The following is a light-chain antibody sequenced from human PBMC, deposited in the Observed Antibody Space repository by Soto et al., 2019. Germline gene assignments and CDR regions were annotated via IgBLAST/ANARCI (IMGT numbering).Light chain of an antibody. CDR2: YDD. CDR1: TSNIGNNA. V-gene: IGLV1-36*01. Sequence: QPVLTQPPSVSEAPRQRVTISCSGSTSNIGNNAVNSYQQLPGKAPKVLIYYDDLLPSGVSDRFSGSKSGTSASLAISGLQSDDEADYYSAAWDDSLNGGGFGGGTTLTLL. CDR3: AAWDDSLNGGG. J-gene: IGLJ2*01.